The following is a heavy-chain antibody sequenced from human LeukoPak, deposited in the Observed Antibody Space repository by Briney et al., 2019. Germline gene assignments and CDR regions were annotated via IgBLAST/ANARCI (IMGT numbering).Heavy chain of an antibody. D-gene: IGHD6-19*01. CDR3: ARDLGIAVAGLNYFDY. Sequence: GGSLRLSCAASGFTFSSYSMNWVRQAPGKGLDWVSSISSSSSYIYYADSVKGRFTISRDNAKNSLYLQMNSLRAEDTAVYYCARDLGIAVAGLNYFDYWGQGTLVTVSS. J-gene: IGHJ4*02. CDR2: ISSSSSYI. CDR1: GFTFSSYS. V-gene: IGHV3-21*01.